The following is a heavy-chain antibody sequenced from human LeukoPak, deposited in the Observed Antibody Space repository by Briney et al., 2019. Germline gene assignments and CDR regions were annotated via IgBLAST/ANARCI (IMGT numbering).Heavy chain of an antibody. J-gene: IGHJ4*02. CDR1: GFTFNTYA. CDR3: ARDLRKFRYFDL. CDR2: ISYDGSNK. Sequence: QAGRSLRLSCAASGFTFNTYAMHWVRQAPGKGLEWVAVISYDGSNKFDADSVKGRFTISRDNSKNTLYLQMDSLRAEDTAVYYCARDLRKFRYFDLWGQGTLVTVSS. V-gene: IGHV3-30*04. D-gene: IGHD3-9*01.